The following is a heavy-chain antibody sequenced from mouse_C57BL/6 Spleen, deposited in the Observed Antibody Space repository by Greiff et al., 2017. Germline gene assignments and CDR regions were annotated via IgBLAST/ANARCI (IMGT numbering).Heavy chain of an antibody. D-gene: IGHD2-5*01. CDR2: IYPRDGST. J-gene: IGHJ4*01. CDR1: GYTFTSYD. V-gene: IGHV1-85*01. CDR3: ARYRSNYHYAMDY. Sequence: QVHVKQSGPELVKPGASVKLSCKASGYTFTSYDINWVKQRPGQGLEWIGWIYPRDGSTKYNEKFKGKATLTVDTSSSTAYMELHSLTSEDSAVYFCARYRSNYHYAMDYWGQGTSVTVSS.